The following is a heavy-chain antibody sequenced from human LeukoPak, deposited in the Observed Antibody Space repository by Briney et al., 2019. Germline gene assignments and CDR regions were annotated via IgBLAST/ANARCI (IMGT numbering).Heavy chain of an antibody. Sequence: GGSLRLSCAASGFTFSSYGMHWVRQAPGKGLEWVAFIRYDGSNKYYADSVKGRFTTSRDNSKNTLYLQMNSLRAEDTAVYYCAKAMYYYDKGDAFDIWGQGTMVTVSS. CDR2: IRYDGSNK. CDR3: AKAMYYYDKGDAFDI. V-gene: IGHV3-30*02. CDR1: GFTFSSYG. D-gene: IGHD3-22*01. J-gene: IGHJ3*02.